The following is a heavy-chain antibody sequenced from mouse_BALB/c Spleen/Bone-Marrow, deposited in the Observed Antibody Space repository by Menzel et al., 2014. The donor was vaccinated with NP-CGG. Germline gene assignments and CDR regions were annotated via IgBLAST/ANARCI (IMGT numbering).Heavy chain of an antibody. V-gene: IGHV4-1*02. CDR3: ARLGYYGSFAY. CDR1: GFDFXRYW. Sequence: EVHLVESGGGLVQPGGSLKLSCAASGFDFXRYWMSWVRQAPGKGLEWIGEINPDSNTINYTPSLKDKFIFSRDNAKNTLYLQMSKVGSEDTALYYCARLGYYGSFAYWGQGTLVTVSA. D-gene: IGHD1-2*01. J-gene: IGHJ3*01. CDR2: INPDSNTI.